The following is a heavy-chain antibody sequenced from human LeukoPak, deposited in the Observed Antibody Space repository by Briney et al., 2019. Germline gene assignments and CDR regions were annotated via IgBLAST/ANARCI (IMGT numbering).Heavy chain of an antibody. CDR1: GGSITSGIYY. Sequence: SETLSLTCTVSGGSITSGIYYWSWIRPPAGKGLEWIGRIYTSGSTNYNPSLKSRVTISVDTSKNQCSLKLSSVTAADTAVYYCAREPDAFDIWGQGTMVTVSS. V-gene: IGHV4-61*02. J-gene: IGHJ3*02. CDR3: AREPDAFDI. CDR2: IYTSGST.